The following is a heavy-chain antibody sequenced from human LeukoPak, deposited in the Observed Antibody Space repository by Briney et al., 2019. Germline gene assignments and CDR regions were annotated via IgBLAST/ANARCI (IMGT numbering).Heavy chain of an antibody. J-gene: IGHJ4*02. Sequence: SETLSLTCTASGGSISRSSYYWGWIRQPPGKGLEWIGSIYYSGSTYYSPSLKSRVTISVDTSKNQFSLKLSSVTAADTAVYYCARGGTQRWYQQLPFDYWGQGTLVTVSS. CDR3: ARGGTQRWYQQLPFDY. CDR1: GGSISRSSYY. D-gene: IGHD4-23*01. CDR2: IYYSGST. V-gene: IGHV4-39*07.